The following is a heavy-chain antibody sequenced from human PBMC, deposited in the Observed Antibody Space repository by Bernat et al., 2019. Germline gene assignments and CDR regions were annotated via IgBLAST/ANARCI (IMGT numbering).Heavy chain of an antibody. Sequence: EVQLVESGGGLVQPGGPLGLSCAAPGFTVISKYMSWVRQAPGKGLEWVSLFYSGGSTYYADSVKGRFTISSDNSKNTLYLQMNSLRAEDMAVYYCARLWSSSLLGYSIGYYSFDVWGQGTMVTVSS. J-gene: IGHJ3*01. D-gene: IGHD6-19*01. V-gene: IGHV3-66*01. CDR3: ARLWSSSLLGYSIGYYSFDV. CDR2: FYSGGST. CDR1: GFTVISKY.